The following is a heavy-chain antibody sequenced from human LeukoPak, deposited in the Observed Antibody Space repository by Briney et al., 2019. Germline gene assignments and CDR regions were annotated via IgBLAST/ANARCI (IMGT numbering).Heavy chain of an antibody. CDR2: INHSGST. Sequence: PSETLSLTCAVYGGSFSGYYWSWIRQPPGKGLEWIGEINHSGSTNYNPSLKSRVTISVDTSKNQFSLKLSSVTAADTAVYYCAGGGYSYGHSFDYWGQGTLVTVSS. J-gene: IGHJ4*02. CDR3: AGGGYSYGHSFDY. CDR1: GGSFSGYY. V-gene: IGHV4-34*01. D-gene: IGHD5-18*01.